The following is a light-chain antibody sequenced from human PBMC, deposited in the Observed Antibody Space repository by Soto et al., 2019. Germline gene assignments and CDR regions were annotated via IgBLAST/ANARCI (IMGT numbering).Light chain of an antibody. CDR3: RSYTSSSTLYV. J-gene: IGLJ1*01. Sequence: QSALTQPASVSGSPGQSITISCTGTSSDVGGYNYVSWYQQHPGKAPKLMIYDVSNRPSGVSNRSSGSKSGNTASLTISGLQAEDEADYYCRSYTSSSTLYVFGTGTKLTVL. CDR2: DVS. V-gene: IGLV2-14*01. CDR1: SSDVGGYNY.